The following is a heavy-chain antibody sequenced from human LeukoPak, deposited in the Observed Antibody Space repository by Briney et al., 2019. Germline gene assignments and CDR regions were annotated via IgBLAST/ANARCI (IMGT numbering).Heavy chain of an antibody. Sequence: PGGSLRLSCAASGFTFSSYAMTWVRQAPGKGLEWVSSITGSGGSATYADSVKGRFTISRDNANNTVFLHMNSLRVEDTALYFCARIDYDYLWGRLTNDYFDYWGQGTPVTVSS. CDR1: GFTFSSYA. CDR2: ITGSGGSA. J-gene: IGHJ4*02. D-gene: IGHD3-16*01. CDR3: ARIDYDYLWGRLTNDYFDY. V-gene: IGHV3-23*01.